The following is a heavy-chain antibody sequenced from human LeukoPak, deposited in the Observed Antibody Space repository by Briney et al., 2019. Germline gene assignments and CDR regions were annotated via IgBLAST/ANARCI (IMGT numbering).Heavy chain of an antibody. CDR3: ARDSDILTGYGDFDY. J-gene: IGHJ4*02. Sequence: QPGGSLRLSCAASGFTFSSYEMNWVRQAPGKGLEWVSYISSSGSTIYYADSVKGRFTISRDNAKNSLYLQMNSLRAKDTAVYYCARDSDILTGYGDFDYWGQGTLVTVSS. CDR2: ISSSGSTI. V-gene: IGHV3-48*03. D-gene: IGHD3-9*01. CDR1: GFTFSSYE.